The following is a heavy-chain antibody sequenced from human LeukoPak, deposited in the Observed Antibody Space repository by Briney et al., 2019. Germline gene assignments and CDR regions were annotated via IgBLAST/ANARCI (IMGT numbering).Heavy chain of an antibody. CDR3: AKLATRLAARPNFDY. V-gene: IGHV3-53*01. D-gene: IGHD6-6*01. Sequence: PGGSLRLSCAASGFTVSSNYMSWVRQAPGKGLEWVSVIYSGGSTYYADSVKGRFTIFRDNSKNSLYLQMDSLRADDTAVYYCAKLATRLAARPNFDYWGLGTLVAVSS. CDR1: GFTVSSNY. CDR2: IYSGGST. J-gene: IGHJ4*02.